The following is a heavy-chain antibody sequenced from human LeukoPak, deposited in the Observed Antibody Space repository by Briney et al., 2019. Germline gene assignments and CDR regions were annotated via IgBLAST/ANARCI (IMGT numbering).Heavy chain of an antibody. CDR3: TRGLRGWSGGAHTWYYFDY. J-gene: IGHJ4*02. V-gene: IGHV4-4*07. Sequence: PSETLSLTCTVSGGSISSYYWSWIRQPAGKGLEWIGRIYTSGTTNYNPSLKSRVTISVDTSKNQFSLILTSVTVADTAVYYCTRGLRGWSGGAHTWYYFDYWGQGTLVTVSS. CDR2: IYTSGTT. CDR1: GGSISSYY. D-gene: IGHD3-10*01.